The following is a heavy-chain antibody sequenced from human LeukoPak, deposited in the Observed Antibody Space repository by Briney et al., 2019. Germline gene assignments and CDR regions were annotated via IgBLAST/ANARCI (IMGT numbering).Heavy chain of an antibody. CDR2: ILYDGSNK. J-gene: IGHJ6*02. CDR3: AKDRWELRDHSYGMDV. V-gene: IGHV3-30*18. CDR1: GFTFSSYG. Sequence: GRSLRLSCAASGFTFSSYGMPWVRQAPGKGLEWVAVILYDGSNKYYADSVKGRFTISRDNSKNTLYLQMNSLRAEDTAVYYCAKDRWELRDHSYGMDVWGQGTTVTVSS. D-gene: IGHD1-26*01.